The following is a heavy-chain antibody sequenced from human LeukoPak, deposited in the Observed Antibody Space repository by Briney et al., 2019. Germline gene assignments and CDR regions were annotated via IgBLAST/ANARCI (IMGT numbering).Heavy chain of an antibody. CDR2: ISSDGSYK. V-gene: IGHV3-30*04. Sequence: GGSLRLSCAASGFTFRSYAIHWVRQAPGQGLEWVTIISSDGSYKNYADSVRGRFTISRDNSKNTLYLQMNSLRPEDTAVYYCARGLAYYYDSTAYFLDYWGQGTLVTVSS. CDR1: GFTFRSYA. J-gene: IGHJ4*02. CDR3: ARGLAYYYDSTAYFLDY. D-gene: IGHD3-22*01.